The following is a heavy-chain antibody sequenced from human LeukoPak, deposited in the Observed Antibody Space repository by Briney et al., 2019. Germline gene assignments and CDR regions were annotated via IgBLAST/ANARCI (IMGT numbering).Heavy chain of an antibody. Sequence: GSLRLSCAASGFTFSSYAMSWVRQPPGKGLEWIGEINHSGSTNYNPSLKSRVTISVDTSKNQFSLKLSSVTAADTAVYYCARGRIWYSSSWSVGLSGAFDIWGQGTMVTVSS. CDR2: INHSGST. D-gene: IGHD6-13*01. CDR1: GFTFSSYA. CDR3: ARGRIWYSSSWSVGLSGAFDI. J-gene: IGHJ3*02. V-gene: IGHV4-34*01.